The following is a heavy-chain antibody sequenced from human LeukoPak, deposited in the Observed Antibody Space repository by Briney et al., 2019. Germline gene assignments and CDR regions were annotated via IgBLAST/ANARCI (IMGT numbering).Heavy chain of an antibody. D-gene: IGHD3-22*01. CDR1: GGSFSGYY. CDR3: ARGRQDVTMIVVVMTAVSYYLDV. J-gene: IGHJ6*03. CDR2: MNPSGST. V-gene: IGHV4-34*01. Sequence: PSETLSLTCAIYGGSFSGYYWTWIRQTPGKGMEWIGEMNPSGSTNYNPSIKSRVTISVDTSKNQFSLELSSVTAADTAVYYCARGRQDVTMIVVVMTAVSYYLDVWGKGTTVTVS.